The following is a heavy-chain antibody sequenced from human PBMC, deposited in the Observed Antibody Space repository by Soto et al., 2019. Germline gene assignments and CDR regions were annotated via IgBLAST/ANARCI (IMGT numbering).Heavy chain of an antibody. CDR2: INTDATIT. CDR1: TFTFSGYW. CDR3: ASLSAPVDY. D-gene: IGHD6-25*01. V-gene: IGHV3-74*01. Sequence: GGSLRLSCTSSTFTFSGYWMHWVRQTPGKGLVWLSEINTDATITDYADSVKGRFSISRDSAKNTLYLRLSSLTTEDTAVYYCASLSAPVDYWGRGTLVTVPS. J-gene: IGHJ4*02.